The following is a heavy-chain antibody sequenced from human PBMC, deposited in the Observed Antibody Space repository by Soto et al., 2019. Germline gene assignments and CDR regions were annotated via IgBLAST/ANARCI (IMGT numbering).Heavy chain of an antibody. CDR1: GFTFSSYV. CDR3: GKRFWSVYDTDYYFNY. V-gene: IGHV3-23*01. Sequence: GGSLRLSCAASGFTFSSYVMSWVRQAPGKGLEWVSAISISGGSLFYADAVPGRFTIARDNSKNTLYLQMNIVRAEDTALYFCGKRFWSVYDTDYYFNYWGQGSLDTVSS. J-gene: IGHJ4*02. D-gene: IGHD3-3*01. CDR2: ISISGGSL.